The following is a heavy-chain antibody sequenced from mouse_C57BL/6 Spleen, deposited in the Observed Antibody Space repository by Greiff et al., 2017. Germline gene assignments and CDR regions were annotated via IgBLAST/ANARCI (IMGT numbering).Heavy chain of an antibody. D-gene: IGHD4-1*01. V-gene: IGHV1-42*01. CDR3: ARSGDYFDY. J-gene: IGHJ2*01. Sequence: EVQLQESGPELVKPGASVKISCKASGYSFTGYYMNWVKQSPEKSLEWIGEINPRTGGTTYNQKFKAKATLTVDKSSSTAYMQLKSLTSEDSAVYYCARSGDYFDYWGQGTTLTVSS. CDR1: GYSFTGYY. CDR2: INPRTGGT.